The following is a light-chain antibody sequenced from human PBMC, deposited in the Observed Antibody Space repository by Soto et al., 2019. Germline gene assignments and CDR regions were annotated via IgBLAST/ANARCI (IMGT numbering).Light chain of an antibody. Sequence: DIVMTQSPDSLAVSLGERATINCKSSQSVLYSSNNKNYLAWYQQKPGQPPKLLIYWASTRESGVPYRLSGSGSGTDFTLTISSLQAEDVAVYYCQQYYSTPFTFGPGTKVDIK. CDR3: QQYYSTPFT. CDR1: QSVLYSSNNKNY. CDR2: WAS. J-gene: IGKJ3*01. V-gene: IGKV4-1*01.